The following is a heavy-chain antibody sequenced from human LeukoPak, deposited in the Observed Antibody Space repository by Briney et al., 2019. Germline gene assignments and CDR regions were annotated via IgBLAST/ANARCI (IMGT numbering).Heavy chain of an antibody. CDR3: ARDPNSGYDPFDY. D-gene: IGHD5-12*01. CDR1: GFTFSTYS. J-gene: IGHJ4*02. CDR2: INSASSTI. V-gene: IGHV3-48*01. Sequence: GGSLRLSCAASGFTFSTYSFNWVRQAPGKGLEWVSYINSASSTIYYADSVKGRFTISRDNAKNSVYLQMNSLRAEDTAVYYCARDPNSGYDPFDYWGQGTLVTVSS.